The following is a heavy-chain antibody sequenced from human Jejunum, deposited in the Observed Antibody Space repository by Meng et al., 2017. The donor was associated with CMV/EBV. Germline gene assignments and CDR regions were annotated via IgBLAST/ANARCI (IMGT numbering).Heavy chain of an antibody. CDR1: GYTFNTYG. D-gene: IGHD3-10*01. V-gene: IGHV1-18*01. CDR3: GRGSYFDY. CDR2: ISTYNGDT. J-gene: IGHJ4*02. Sequence: QVLLVQSGACVKKPAASVNVSCKASGYTFNTYGISWVRQAPGQGLEWMGWISTYNGDTNYAQNLQGRVTMTTDTSTSTVYMELRSLRSDDTAVYYCGRGSYFDYWGQGTLVTVSS.